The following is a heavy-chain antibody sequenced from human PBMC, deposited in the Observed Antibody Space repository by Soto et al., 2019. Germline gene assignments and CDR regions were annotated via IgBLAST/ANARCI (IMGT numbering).Heavy chain of an antibody. CDR1: GGSISSSDCY. D-gene: IGHD6-25*01. CDR2: MYYSGST. J-gene: IGHJ5*02. V-gene: IGHV4-39*01. Sequence: SETLSLTCTVSGGSISSSDCYWGWLRQTPGKGLEFIGSMYYSGSTYYNPSLKSRLTISVDTSKNQFTLKLISVTAADTAVYYCAVVDSTGNWFDPWGEGALVTVSS. CDR3: AVVDSTGNWFDP.